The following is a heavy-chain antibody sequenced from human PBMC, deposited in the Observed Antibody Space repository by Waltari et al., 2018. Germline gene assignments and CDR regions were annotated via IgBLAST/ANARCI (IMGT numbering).Heavy chain of an antibody. CDR2: IPPILGIA. J-gene: IGHJ3*02. D-gene: IGHD1-26*01. V-gene: IGHV1-69*02. CDR1: GGTFSSYT. CDR3: ARVGGSYVEAFDI. Sequence: QVQLVQSGAEVKKPGSSVKVSCKASGGTFSSYTISWVRQAPGQGLEWMGRIPPILGIANYAQKFQGRVMITADKSTSTAYMELSSLRSEDTAVYYCARVGGSYVEAFDIWGQGTMVTVSS.